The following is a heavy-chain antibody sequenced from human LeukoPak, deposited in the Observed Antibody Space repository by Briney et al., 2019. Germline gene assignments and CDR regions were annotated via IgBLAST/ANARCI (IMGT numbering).Heavy chain of an antibody. CDR3: AKDLSLDNYYDSSGPSDY. V-gene: IGHV3-23*01. CDR1: GFTFSSYA. D-gene: IGHD3-22*01. J-gene: IGHJ4*02. Sequence: GGSLRLSCAASGFTFSSYAMSWVRQAPGKGLEWVSAISGSGGSTYYADSVKGRFTISRDNSKNALYLQMNSLRAEDTAVYYCAKDLSLDNYYDSSGPSDYWGQGTLVTVSS. CDR2: ISGSGGST.